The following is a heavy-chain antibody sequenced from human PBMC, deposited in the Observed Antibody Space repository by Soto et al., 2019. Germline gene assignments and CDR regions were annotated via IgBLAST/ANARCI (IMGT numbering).Heavy chain of an antibody. J-gene: IGHJ4*02. Sequence: QVQLVQSGAEVKKPGASLKVSCKASGGTFSSYAISWVRQAPGQGLEWMGGIIPIFGTANYAQKFQGRVTITADESTSTAYMELSSLRSEDTAVYYCARDRYYYDSSGSSTTFDYWGQGTLVTVSS. CDR1: GGTFSSYA. D-gene: IGHD3-22*01. CDR2: IIPIFGTA. CDR3: ARDRYYYDSSGSSTTFDY. V-gene: IGHV1-69*01.